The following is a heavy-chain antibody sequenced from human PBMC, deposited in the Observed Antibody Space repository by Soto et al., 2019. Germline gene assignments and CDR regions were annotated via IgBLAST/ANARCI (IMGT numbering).Heavy chain of an antibody. D-gene: IGHD3-10*01. CDR2: ISAYNGNT. CDR1: GYTFTSYG. CDR3: AGGGAMYGSGRYDRYYFDY. Sequence: GASVKVSCKASGYTFTSYGISWVRQAPGQGLEWMGWISAYNGNTNYAQKLQGRVTMTTDTSTSTAYLQWSSLKASDTAMYYCAGGGAMYGSGRYDRYYFDYWGQGTLVTVSS. J-gene: IGHJ4*02. V-gene: IGHV1-18*01.